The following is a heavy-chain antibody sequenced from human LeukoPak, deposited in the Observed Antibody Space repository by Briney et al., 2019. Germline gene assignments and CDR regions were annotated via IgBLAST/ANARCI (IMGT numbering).Heavy chain of an antibody. V-gene: IGHV3-7*04. J-gene: IGHJ4*02. CDR2: IKQDGSEK. D-gene: IGHD5-24*01. Sequence: GGSLRLSCAASGFSFSTHWMSWVRQAPGKGLEWVANIKQDGSEKFYVDSVKGRFTISRDNAKNSVYLQMNSLTAEDTAVYYCARQSHGYTLFDYWGQGTLVTVSS. CDR1: GFSFSTHW. CDR3: ARQSHGYTLFDY.